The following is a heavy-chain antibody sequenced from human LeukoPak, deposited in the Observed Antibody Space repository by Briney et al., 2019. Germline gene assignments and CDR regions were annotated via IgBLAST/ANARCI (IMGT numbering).Heavy chain of an antibody. CDR1: GGSISSYY. CDR2: IYYSGST. J-gene: IGHJ4*02. Sequence: SETLSLTCTVSGGSISSYYWSWIRQPPGKGLEWIGYIYYSGSTNYNPYLKSRVTISVDTSKNQFSLKLSSVTAADTAVYYCARAKYPGELSHWGQGTLVTVSS. CDR3: ARAKYPGELSH. D-gene: IGHD3-16*02. V-gene: IGHV4-59*01.